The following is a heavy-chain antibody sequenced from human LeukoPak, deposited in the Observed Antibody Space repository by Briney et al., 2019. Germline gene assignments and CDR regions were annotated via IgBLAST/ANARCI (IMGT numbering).Heavy chain of an antibody. CDR3: ARDFFPVVDSTWYEIGY. D-gene: IGHD2-21*01. Sequence: GRSLRLSCAASGFRFSHYVMHWVRQAPGKGLEWVALISFDGGNTYYADSVKGRFTISRDNSNDTLYLQINSLSAEDTAVYYCARDFFPVVDSTWYEIGYWGQGTLVTVSS. J-gene: IGHJ4*02. CDR2: ISFDGGNT. V-gene: IGHV3-30-3*01. CDR1: GFRFSHYV.